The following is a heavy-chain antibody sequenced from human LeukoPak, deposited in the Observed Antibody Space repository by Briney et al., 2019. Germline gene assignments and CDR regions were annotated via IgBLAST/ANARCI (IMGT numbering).Heavy chain of an antibody. D-gene: IGHD2-8*01. Sequence: ASAKVSCEASGGTFSSYAISWVRQAPGQGLEWMGGIIPIFGTANYAQKFQGRVTITTDESTSTAYMELSSLRSEDTAVYYCARVVYANYYYYYMDVWGKGTTVTVSS. CDR1: GGTFSSYA. V-gene: IGHV1-69*05. CDR2: IIPIFGTA. CDR3: ARVVYANYYYYYMDV. J-gene: IGHJ6*03.